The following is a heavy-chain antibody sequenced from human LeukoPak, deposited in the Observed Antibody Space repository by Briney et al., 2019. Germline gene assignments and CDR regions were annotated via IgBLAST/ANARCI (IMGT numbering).Heavy chain of an antibody. CDR3: ASQLDFWSGNDAFDI. Sequence: ASVKVSCKASGYTFTSYDISWVRQATGQGLEWMGWMNPNSGNTGYAQKFQGRATMARNTSITTAYMELSSLRSEDTAVYYCASQLDFWSGNDAFDIWGQGTMVTVSS. CDR2: MNPNSGNT. D-gene: IGHD3-3*01. J-gene: IGHJ3*02. CDR1: GYTFTSYD. V-gene: IGHV1-8*01.